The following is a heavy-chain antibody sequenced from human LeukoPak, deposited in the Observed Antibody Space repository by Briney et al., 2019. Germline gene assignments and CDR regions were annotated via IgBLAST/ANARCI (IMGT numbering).Heavy chain of an antibody. D-gene: IGHD1-1*01. CDR3: ARVSGFSHNLPDY. CDR1: AFTFSNYA. V-gene: IGHV3-48*01. J-gene: IGHJ4*02. Sequence: GGSLRLSCAASAFTFSNYAMNWVRQAPGKGLEWVSYISSSSSTIYYADSVKGRFTISRDNAKNSLYLQMNSLRAEDTAVYYCARVSGFSHNLPDYWGQGTLVTVSS. CDR2: ISSSSSTI.